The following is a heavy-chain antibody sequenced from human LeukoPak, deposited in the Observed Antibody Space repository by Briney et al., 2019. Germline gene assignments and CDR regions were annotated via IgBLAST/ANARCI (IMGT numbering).Heavy chain of an antibody. D-gene: IGHD2-2*01. CDR3: ARLGYCSSASCGPLDC. V-gene: IGHV4-39*02. CDR1: GGSISSSGYY. Sequence: PSETLSLTCTVSGGSISSSGYYWGWIRQPPGKGLEWIGNIYYSGSTYYNPSLKSRVTISVDTSKNHFSLKLNSVTAADTALYYCARLGYCSSASCGPLDCWGRGTLVTVSS. CDR2: IYYSGST. J-gene: IGHJ4*02.